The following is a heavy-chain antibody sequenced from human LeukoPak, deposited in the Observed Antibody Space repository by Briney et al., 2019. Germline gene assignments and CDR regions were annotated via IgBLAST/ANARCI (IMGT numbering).Heavy chain of an antibody. J-gene: IGHJ4*02. V-gene: IGHV4-31*03. CDR1: SGSLSSGAYY. Sequence: SETLSLTCTVSSGSLSSGAYYWSWIRQLPGKGLEWIGYIYYTGSTYYKPSLKSRVIISADTSKSQFSLKLTSVTAADTAVYYCARSSASGYYHLVFDYWGQGTLVTVSS. CDR3: ARSSASGYYHLVFDY. D-gene: IGHD3-22*01. CDR2: IYYTGST.